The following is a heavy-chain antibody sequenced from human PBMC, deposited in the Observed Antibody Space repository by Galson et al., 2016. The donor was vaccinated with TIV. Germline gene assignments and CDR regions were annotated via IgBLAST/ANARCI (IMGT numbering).Heavy chain of an antibody. CDR3: ARGGHYALDV. CDR2: VVPLSGT. Sequence: SVKVPCKASGGVFNNYAIIWVRQAPGQGLEWMGGVVPLSGTNYAKKFQGRVPVTADEATKTTYMDLSGLRSDDAAVYYCARGGHYALDVWGQGTGVTVCS. V-gene: IGHV1-69*13. CDR1: GGVFNNYA. D-gene: IGHD3-10*01. J-gene: IGHJ6*02.